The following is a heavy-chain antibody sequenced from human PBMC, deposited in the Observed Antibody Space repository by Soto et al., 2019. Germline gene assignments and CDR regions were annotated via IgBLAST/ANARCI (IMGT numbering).Heavy chain of an antibody. CDR3: AHGSGWLSDY. Sequence: QITLKESGPALVKPTQTLTLTCTFSGFSLSSTAVGVNWIRQPPGKALEWLELIYWNDDNQYSPSLKSRLTITKDTSKNQVVLTMTHMDPVDTATYYCAHGSGWLSDYWGQGPLVTVSS. V-gene: IGHV2-5*01. CDR1: GFSLSSTAVG. D-gene: IGHD6-19*01. CDR2: IYWNDDN. J-gene: IGHJ4*02.